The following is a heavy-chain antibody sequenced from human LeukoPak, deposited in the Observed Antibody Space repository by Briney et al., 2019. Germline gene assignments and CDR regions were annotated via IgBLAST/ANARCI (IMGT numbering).Heavy chain of an antibody. CDR3: ARVLDYYGSGSYFDY. V-gene: IGHV3-66*01. CDR2: IYSGGST. J-gene: IGHJ4*02. Sequence: GGSLRLSCAASGFTFSSYAMSWVRQAPGKGLEWVSVIYSGGSTYYADSVKGRFTISRDNSKNTLYLQMNSLRAEDTAVYYCARVLDYYGSGSYFDYWGQGTLVTVSS. CDR1: GFTFSSYA. D-gene: IGHD3-10*01.